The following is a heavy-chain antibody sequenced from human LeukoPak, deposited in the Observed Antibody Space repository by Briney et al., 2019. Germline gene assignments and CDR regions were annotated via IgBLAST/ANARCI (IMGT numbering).Heavy chain of an antibody. CDR3: AKFLGEYYYDSSGYSEFDY. CDR1: GFTFSSYA. CDR2: ISGSGGST. V-gene: IGHV3-23*01. D-gene: IGHD3-22*01. J-gene: IGHJ4*02. Sequence: PGGSLRLSCAASGFTFSSYAMSWVRQAPGKGLEWVSAISGSGGSTYYADSVKGRFTISRDNSKNTLYLQMNSLRAEDTAVYYCAKFLGEYYYDSSGYSEFDYWGQGTLVTVSS.